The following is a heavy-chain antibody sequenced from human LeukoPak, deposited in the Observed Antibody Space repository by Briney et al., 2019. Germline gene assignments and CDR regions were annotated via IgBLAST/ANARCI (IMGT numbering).Heavy chain of an antibody. V-gene: IGHV1-18*01. CDR2: ISAYNGNT. CDR1: GYTFTSYG. J-gene: IGHJ5*02. CDR3: ARLFMVRGEPSGFDP. Sequence: GASVKVSCKASGYTFTSYGISWVRQAPGQGLEWMGWISAYNGNTNYAQKLQGRVTMTTDTSTSTAYMELSRLRSDDTAVYYCARLFMVRGEPSGFDPWGQGTLVTVSS. D-gene: IGHD3-10*01.